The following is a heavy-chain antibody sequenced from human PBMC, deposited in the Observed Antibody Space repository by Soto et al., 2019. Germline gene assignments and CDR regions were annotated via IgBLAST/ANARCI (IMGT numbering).Heavy chain of an antibody. J-gene: IGHJ6*02. V-gene: IGHV3-23*01. CDR2: ISGSGGST. CDR1: GFTFSSYA. D-gene: IGHD6-19*01. CDR3: AKEGYSRGWAEYGMDV. Sequence: EVQLLESGGGLVQPGGSLRLSCAASGFTFSSYAMSWVRQAPGKGLEWVSAISGSGGSTYYADSVKGRFTISRDNSKNTLYLQMNSLRAEDTAVYYCAKEGYSRGWAEYGMDVWGQGTTVTVSS.